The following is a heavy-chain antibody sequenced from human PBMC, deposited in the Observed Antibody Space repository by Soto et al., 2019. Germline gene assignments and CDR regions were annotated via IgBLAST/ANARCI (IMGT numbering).Heavy chain of an antibody. CDR2: INAGNGNT. V-gene: IGHV1-3*01. J-gene: IGHJ4*02. D-gene: IGHD6-13*01. CDR3: ARAPGPTGYSSSSIDY. Sequence: QVQLVQSGAEVKKPGASVKVSCKASGYTFTSYAMHWVRQAPGQRLEWMGWINAGNGNTKYSQKFQGRVTITRDTSASTAYMELSSLRSEDTAVYYCARAPGPTGYSSSSIDYWGQGTLVTVSS. CDR1: GYTFTSYA.